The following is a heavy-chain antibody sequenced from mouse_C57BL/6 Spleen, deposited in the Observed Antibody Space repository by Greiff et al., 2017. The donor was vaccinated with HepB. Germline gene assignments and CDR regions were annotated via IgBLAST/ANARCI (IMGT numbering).Heavy chain of an antibody. CDR3: AREGITTVDYAMDY. CDR1: GYTFTDYY. D-gene: IGHD1-1*01. J-gene: IGHJ4*01. CDR2: IYPGSGNT. Sequence: VQLKESGAELVRPGASVKLSCKASGYTFTDYYINWVKQRPGQGLEWIARIYPGSGNTYYNEKFKGKATLTAEQSSSTAYMQLSSLTSEDSAVYFCAREGITTVDYAMDYWGQGTSVTVSS. V-gene: IGHV1-76*01.